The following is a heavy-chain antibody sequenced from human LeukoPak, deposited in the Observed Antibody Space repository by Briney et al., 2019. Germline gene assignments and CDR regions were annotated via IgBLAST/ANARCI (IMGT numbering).Heavy chain of an antibody. D-gene: IGHD2-15*01. J-gene: IGHJ4*02. Sequence: ASVKVSCKASGYTFTNYDINWVRQAIGQGLEWMGWMNPKSGYTGYAQKFQGRVTMTRDTSISTAYMELGSLRSDDTAIYYCASGEVGVRKFYSDPFHHWGQGTLVTVSS. V-gene: IGHV1-8*01. CDR3: ASGEVGVRKFYSDPFHH. CDR2: MNPKSGYT. CDR1: GYTFTNYD.